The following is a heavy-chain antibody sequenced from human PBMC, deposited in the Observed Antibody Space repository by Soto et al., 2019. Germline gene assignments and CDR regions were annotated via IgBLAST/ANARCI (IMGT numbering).Heavy chain of an antibody. CDR1: GFTFSRYA. Sequence: PVGSLRLSCAASGFTFSRYAMSWVRQAPGKGLEWVSGIRGSGASTYYVYSVKGRFSISRDNSKNTLYLQMNSLRAEDTAVYYCAKERSTSPNYYGMDVWGQGTTVTVSS. D-gene: IGHD2-2*01. V-gene: IGHV3-23*01. CDR3: AKERSTSPNYYGMDV. J-gene: IGHJ6*02. CDR2: IRGSGAST.